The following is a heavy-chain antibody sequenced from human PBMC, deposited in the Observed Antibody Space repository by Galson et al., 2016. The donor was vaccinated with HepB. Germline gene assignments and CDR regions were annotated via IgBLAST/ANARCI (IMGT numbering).Heavy chain of an antibody. Sequence: SLRLSCAASGFTFNTYAMGWVRQTPGKGLEWVSGISDGGHYKYFADSVKGRFMLSRDNSKNTVNLLMNSLRVEDTAVYYCVKGSAPYCTNLICYDFDSWGLGTLVTVSS. D-gene: IGHD2-8*01. CDR1: GFTFNTYA. CDR3: VKGSAPYCTNLICYDFDS. CDR2: ISDGGHYK. V-gene: IGHV3-23*01. J-gene: IGHJ4*02.